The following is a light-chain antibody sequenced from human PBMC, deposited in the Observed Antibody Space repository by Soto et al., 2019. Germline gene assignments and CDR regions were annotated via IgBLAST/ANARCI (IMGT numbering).Light chain of an antibody. CDR1: QIISSAY. V-gene: IGKV3-20*01. CDR2: ASS. J-gene: IGKJ1*01. Sequence: EIVLTQSPGTLSLSPGDRATLSCRASQIISSAYLAWYQQRPGQAPRLLIYASSSRATGIPDRFSGSGSGTXXXXXXXXXEPEDFAXXYCQXCGSSLPWTFGQGTKVEMK. CDR3: QXCGSSLPWT.